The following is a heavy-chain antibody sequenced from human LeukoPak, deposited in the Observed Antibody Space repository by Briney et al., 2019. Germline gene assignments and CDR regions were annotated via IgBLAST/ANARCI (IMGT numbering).Heavy chain of an antibody. J-gene: IGHJ5*02. CDR1: GGSFSGYY. Sequence: SETLSLTCAVYGGSFSGYYWSWIRQPPGKGLEWIGEINHSGSTNYNPSLKSRVTISVDTSKNQFSLKLSSVTAADTAVYYCARVRVLRYFDWLSYQDQNWFDPWGQGTLVTVSS. CDR3: ARVRVLRYFDWLSYQDQNWFDP. V-gene: IGHV4-34*01. D-gene: IGHD3-9*01. CDR2: INHSGST.